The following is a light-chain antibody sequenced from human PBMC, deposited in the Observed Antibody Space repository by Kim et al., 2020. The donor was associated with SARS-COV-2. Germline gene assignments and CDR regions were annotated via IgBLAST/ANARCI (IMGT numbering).Light chain of an antibody. CDR3: CSYAGSNTWV. V-gene: IGLV2-23*02. J-gene: IGLJ3*02. Sequence: GQPVTISCTGTSSDVGSYNLVSWYQQHPGKAPKLMIYDVSKRPSGVSNRFSGYKSGNTASLTISGLQAEDEADYYCCSYAGSNTWVFGGGTQLTVL. CDR1: SSDVGSYNL. CDR2: DVS.